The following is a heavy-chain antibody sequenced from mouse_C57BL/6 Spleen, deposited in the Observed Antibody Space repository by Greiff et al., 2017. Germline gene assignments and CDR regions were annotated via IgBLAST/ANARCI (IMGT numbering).Heavy chain of an antibody. D-gene: IGHD1-2*01. V-gene: IGHV1-26*01. CDR2: INPNNGGT. CDR1: GYTFTDYY. Sequence: EVQLQQSGPELVKPGASVKISCKASGYTFTDYYMNWVKQSHGKSLEWIGDINPNNGGTSYNQKFKGKATLTVDKSSSTAYMELRSLTSEDSAVYYCAREGANSYYFDYWGQGTTLTVSS. J-gene: IGHJ2*01. CDR3: AREGANSYYFDY.